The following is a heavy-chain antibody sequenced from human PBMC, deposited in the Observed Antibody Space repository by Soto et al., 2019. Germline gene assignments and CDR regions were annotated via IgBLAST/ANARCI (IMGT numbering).Heavy chain of an antibody. J-gene: IGHJ6*02. CDR3: ARVSGTYYDILTGYRGTTYYYYYGMDV. CDR1: GGSFSGYY. CDR2: INHSGST. Sequence: SETLSLTCAVYGGSFSGYYWSWIRQPPGKGLEWIGEINHSGSTNYNPSLKSRVTISVDTSKNQFSLKLSSVTAADTAVYYCARVSGTYYDILTGYRGTTYYYYYGMDVWGQGTTVTVSS. V-gene: IGHV4-34*01. D-gene: IGHD3-9*01.